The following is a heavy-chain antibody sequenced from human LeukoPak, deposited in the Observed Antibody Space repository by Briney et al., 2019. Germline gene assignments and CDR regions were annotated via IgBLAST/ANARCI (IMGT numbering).Heavy chain of an antibody. CDR2: VNTNGANT. CDR3: AKDLIAAAGTGYYYGMDV. V-gene: IGHV3-64*04. D-gene: IGHD6-13*01. J-gene: IGHJ6*02. Sequence: GGSLRLSCSASGFTFKSYAMHWVRQAPGKGLEYVSSVNTNGANTYYADSVKRRFTISRDNSKNTLYLQMNSLRAEDTAVYYCAKDLIAAAGTGYYYGMDVWGQGTTVTVSS. CDR1: GFTFKSYA.